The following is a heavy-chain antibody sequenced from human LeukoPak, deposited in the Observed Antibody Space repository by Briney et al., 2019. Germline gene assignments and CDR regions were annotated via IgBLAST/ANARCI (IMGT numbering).Heavy chain of an antibody. CDR2: IIPILGIA. Sequence: WASVKVSCKASGGTFSSYAISWVRQAPGQGLEWMGRIIPILGIANYAQKFQGRVTITADKSTSTAYMELSSLRSEDTAVYYCARGGDTDLMDYWGQGTPVTVSS. D-gene: IGHD2-21*01. V-gene: IGHV1-69*04. J-gene: IGHJ4*02. CDR3: ARGGDTDLMDY. CDR1: GGTFSSYA.